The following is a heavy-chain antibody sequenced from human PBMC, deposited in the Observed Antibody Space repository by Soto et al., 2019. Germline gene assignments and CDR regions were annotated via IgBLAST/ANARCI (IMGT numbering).Heavy chain of an antibody. Sequence: SETLSLTCTVSGGSISSSSYYWGWIRQPPGKGLEWIGSIYYSGSTYYNPSLKSRVTISVDTSKNQFSLKLSSVTAADTAVYYCARQYYYDSRDSDWFDPWGQGTLVTVSS. D-gene: IGHD3-22*01. J-gene: IGHJ5*02. CDR2: IYYSGST. V-gene: IGHV4-39*01. CDR1: GGSISSSSYY. CDR3: ARQYYYDSRDSDWFDP.